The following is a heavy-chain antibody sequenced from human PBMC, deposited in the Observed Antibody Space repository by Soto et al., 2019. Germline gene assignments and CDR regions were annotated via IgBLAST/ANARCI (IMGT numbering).Heavy chain of an antibody. CDR1: GGSISSGRYS. D-gene: IGHD3-22*01. CDR3: ARVPLKTGYDSSGYYFDY. V-gene: IGHV4-30-2*01. J-gene: IGHJ4*01. CDR2: IYHSGST. Sequence: SETLSLTCAVSGGSISSGRYSRSWIRQPPGKGLEWIGYIYHSGSTYYNPSLKSRVTISVDRSKNQFSLKLSSVTAADTAVYYCARVPLKTGYDSSGYYFDYWGHGTLVTASS.